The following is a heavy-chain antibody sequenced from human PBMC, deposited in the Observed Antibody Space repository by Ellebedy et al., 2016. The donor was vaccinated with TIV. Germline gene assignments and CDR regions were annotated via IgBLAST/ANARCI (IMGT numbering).Heavy chain of an antibody. D-gene: IGHD5-12*01. CDR1: GSTFSSYS. J-gene: IGHJ6*02. Sequence: PGGSLRPSCAASGSTFSSYSMNWVPQAPGKGLEWVSSISSSSTYIYYADSVKGRITISRDNAKNSLFLQMHSLRADDTAVYYCARDGGYSGYGLWWGMNVWGQGTTVTVSS. CDR2: ISSSSTYI. V-gene: IGHV3-21*01. CDR3: ARDGGYSGYGLWWGMNV.